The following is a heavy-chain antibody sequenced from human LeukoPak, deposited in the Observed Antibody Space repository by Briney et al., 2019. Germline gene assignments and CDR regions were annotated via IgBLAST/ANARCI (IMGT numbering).Heavy chain of an antibody. Sequence: GSLRLSCAASGFTFSSYDMHWVRQATGKGLEWVSAIGTAGDTYYPGSVKGRFTISRENAKNSLYLQMNSLRAGDTAVYYCARSCSGGSCYLFGYYGMDVWGQGTTVTVSS. CDR1: GFTFSSYD. J-gene: IGHJ6*02. CDR3: ARSCSGGSCYLFGYYGMDV. CDR2: IGTAGDT. V-gene: IGHV3-13*01. D-gene: IGHD2-15*01.